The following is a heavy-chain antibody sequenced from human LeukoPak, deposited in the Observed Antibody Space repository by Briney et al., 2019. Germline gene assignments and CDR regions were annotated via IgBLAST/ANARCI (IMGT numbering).Heavy chain of an antibody. Sequence: SETLSLTCTVSGGSISSYYWSWIRQPPGKGLEWIGYIYYSGSTNYNPSLKSRVTISVDTSKNQFSLKLSSVTAADTAVYYCARLITGYDFWSGYSDYYYYGMDVWGQGTTVTVS. CDR2: IYYSGST. V-gene: IGHV4-59*08. CDR3: ARLITGYDFWSGYSDYYYYGMDV. CDR1: GGSISSYY. J-gene: IGHJ6*02. D-gene: IGHD3-3*01.